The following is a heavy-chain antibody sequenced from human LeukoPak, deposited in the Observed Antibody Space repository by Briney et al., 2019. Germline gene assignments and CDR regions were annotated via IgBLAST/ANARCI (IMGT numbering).Heavy chain of an antibody. V-gene: IGHV4-38-2*01. CDR3: ARHAVGYYYDRSGYYSAFDI. CDR1: GYSISSGYY. J-gene: IGHJ3*02. Sequence: SETLSPTCAVSGYSISSGYYWGWIRQPPGKGLEWIGKIYHSGSTYYNPSLKSRVTISVDTSKNLFSLKLSSVTAADTAVYYCARHAVGYYYDRSGYYSAFDIWGQGTMVTVSS. D-gene: IGHD3-22*01. CDR2: IYHSGST.